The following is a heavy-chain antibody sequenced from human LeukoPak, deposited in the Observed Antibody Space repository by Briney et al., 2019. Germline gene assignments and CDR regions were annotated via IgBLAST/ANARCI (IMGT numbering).Heavy chain of an antibody. V-gene: IGHV3-48*04. CDR1: GFTFSSYA. Sequence: GGSLRLSCAASGFTFSSYAMSWVRQAPGKGLEWVSYISPGGGATYFADSVEGRLTISRDNTKNSVFLQMNSLTAEDTAVYYCAGGLDIAVAGPGGYFDYWGQGTLVTVSP. D-gene: IGHD6-19*01. CDR3: AGGLDIAVAGPGGYFDY. CDR2: ISPGGGAT. J-gene: IGHJ4*02.